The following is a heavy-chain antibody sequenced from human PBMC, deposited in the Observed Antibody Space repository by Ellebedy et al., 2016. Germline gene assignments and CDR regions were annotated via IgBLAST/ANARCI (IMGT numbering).Heavy chain of an antibody. CDR1: GFTFSDSG. CDR2: TWSAGSNK. J-gene: IGHJ4*02. D-gene: IGHD1-26*01. CDR3: AREGSGSHFDF. V-gene: IGHV3-33*01. Sequence: GGSLRLSCAASGFTFSDSGMHWVRQAPGKGLEWVAVTWSAGSNKFYADSVKCRFTISRDNSKNSLYLQMNSLRVEDTALYYCAREGSGSHFDFWGQGTLVIVSS.